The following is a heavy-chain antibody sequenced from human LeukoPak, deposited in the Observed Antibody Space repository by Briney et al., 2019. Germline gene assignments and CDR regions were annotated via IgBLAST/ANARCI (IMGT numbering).Heavy chain of an antibody. D-gene: IGHD2-15*01. CDR1: GFTFNNYA. J-gene: IGHJ4*02. Sequence: GGSLRLSCVASGFTFNNYAMTWVRQAPGKGLEWVSTISGRDDSAYYADSVKGRFTISRDNSKNTLYLQVNSLRAEDTAVYYCAKSGLNRFDYWGQGTLVTVSS. V-gene: IGHV3-23*01. CDR2: ISGRDDSA. CDR3: AKSGLNRFDY.